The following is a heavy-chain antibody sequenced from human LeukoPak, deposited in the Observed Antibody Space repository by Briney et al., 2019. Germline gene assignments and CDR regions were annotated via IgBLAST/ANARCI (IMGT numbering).Heavy chain of an antibody. CDR1: GGSFSGYY. J-gene: IGHJ4*02. D-gene: IGHD4-23*01. CDR3: ASPNYGGNSGWDY. V-gene: IGHV4-34*01. CDR2: INHSGST. Sequence: SETLSLTCAVYGGSFSGYYWSWIRQPPGKGLEWIGEINHSGSTNYNPSLKSRVTISVDTSKNQFSLKLSSVTAADTAVYYCASPNYGGNSGWDYWGQGPLVTVSS.